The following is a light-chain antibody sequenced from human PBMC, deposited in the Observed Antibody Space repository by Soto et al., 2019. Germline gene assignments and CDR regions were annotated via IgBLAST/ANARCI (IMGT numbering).Light chain of an antibody. CDR2: WAS. J-gene: IGKJ1*01. Sequence: DIVMTQSPDSLAVSLGERATINCKSSQSVLYSPDRRNYLALYQQKPVQPPKLLISWASIRESGVPDRYSGSGYGTDFSLTITSPRAEDVAVYYSQHYYSAPPWTFGPGTKVDIK. CDR1: QSVLYSPDRRNY. CDR3: QHYYSAPPWT. V-gene: IGKV4-1*01.